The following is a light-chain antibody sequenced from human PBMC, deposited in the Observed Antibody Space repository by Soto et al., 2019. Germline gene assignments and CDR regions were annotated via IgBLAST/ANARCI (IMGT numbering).Light chain of an antibody. Sequence: QSALTQPRSVSGSPGQSVTISCTGTSSVVGTYNYVSWYQQHPGKAPKLIIYDVTKWPSGVPDRFSGSKSGNTASLTISGLQAEDEADYYCCSYAGSYTHVFXTGTKVTVL. J-gene: IGLJ1*01. CDR1: SSVVGTYNY. V-gene: IGLV2-11*01. CDR2: DVT. CDR3: CSYAGSYTHV.